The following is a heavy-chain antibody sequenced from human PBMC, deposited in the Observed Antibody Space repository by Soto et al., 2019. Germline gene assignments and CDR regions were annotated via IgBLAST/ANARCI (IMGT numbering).Heavy chain of an antibody. Sequence: QVQLQESGPGLVKPSQTLSLTCTVPGGSISSGDYSWSWIRQPTGKGLEWIGYIYYSGITNYNPALSSRVTISVDTSKNQFSLNLSSVTAADTAVYYCARIVESGYTIDFDLWGRGTLVTVSS. J-gene: IGHJ2*01. CDR2: IYYSGIT. CDR1: GGSISSGDYS. V-gene: IGHV4-30-4*01. CDR3: ARIVESGYTIDFDL. D-gene: IGHD3-16*02.